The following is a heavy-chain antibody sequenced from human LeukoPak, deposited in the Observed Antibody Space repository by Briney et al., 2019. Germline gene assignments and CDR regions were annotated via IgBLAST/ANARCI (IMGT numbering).Heavy chain of an antibody. D-gene: IGHD1-26*01. V-gene: IGHV4-39*07. Sequence: SETLSLTCTVSGGSISISSYYWGWIRQPPGRGLEWIGSIYYSGSTNYCPPLKSRVTISVDTSKNQFSLKLSSVTAADTAVYYCARGVGATNWYYFDYWGQGTLVTVSS. CDR2: IYYSGST. J-gene: IGHJ4*02. CDR3: ARGVGATNWYYFDY. CDR1: GGSISISSYY.